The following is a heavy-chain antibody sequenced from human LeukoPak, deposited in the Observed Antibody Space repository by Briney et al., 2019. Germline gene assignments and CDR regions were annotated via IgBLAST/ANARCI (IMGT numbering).Heavy chain of an antibody. CDR3: ARPPHNWNYNDAFDI. CDR2: IYPGDSDT. D-gene: IGHD1-20*01. Sequence: KYGESLKISCKGSGYNFTNYWIGWVRQMPGKGLEWMGIIYPGDSDTTYSPSFQGQVTISADKSISTAYLQWSSPKASDTAMYYCARPPHNWNYNDAFDIWGQGTMVTVSS. J-gene: IGHJ3*02. V-gene: IGHV5-51*01. CDR1: GYNFTNYW.